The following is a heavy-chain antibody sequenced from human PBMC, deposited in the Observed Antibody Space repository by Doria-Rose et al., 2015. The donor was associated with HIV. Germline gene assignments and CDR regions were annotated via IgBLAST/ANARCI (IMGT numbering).Heavy chain of an antibody. CDR1: GASVSSRGYY. CDR2: TYYTGTS. J-gene: IGHJ4*02. D-gene: IGHD3-3*01. CDR3: ARMGSYRELDY. V-gene: IGHV4-31*03. Sequence: QVQLVQSGPGLVKPSETLSLTCSVSGASVSSRGYYWNWIRQVPGKGLESLGYTYYTGTSDYSPYLKSRLNMAVDTSKNQFSLKLSFVTVADTAVYYCARMGSYRELDYWGQGALVIVSA.